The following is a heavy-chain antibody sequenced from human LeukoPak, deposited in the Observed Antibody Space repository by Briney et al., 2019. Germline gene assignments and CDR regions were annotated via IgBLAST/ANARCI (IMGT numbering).Heavy chain of an antibody. J-gene: IGHJ6*02. D-gene: IGHD4-17*01. CDR1: GGSISSYY. Sequence: PSETLSLTCTVSGGSISSYYWSWIRQPAGKGLEWIGRIYTSGSTNYNPSLKSRVTMSVDTSKNQFSLKLSSVTAADTAVYYCAGFDGDYDYYYGMDVWGQGTTVTVSS. CDR3: AGFDGDYDYYYGMDV. V-gene: IGHV4-4*07. CDR2: IYTSGST.